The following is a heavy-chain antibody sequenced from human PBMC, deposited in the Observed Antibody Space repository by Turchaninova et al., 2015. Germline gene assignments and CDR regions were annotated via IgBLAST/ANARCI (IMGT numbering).Heavy chain of an antibody. J-gene: IGHJ4*02. D-gene: IGHD4-17*01. V-gene: IGHV1-18*04. CDR2: ISVYTSST. Sequence: VQLVPSGGEVKKPGSSGKVSCKPSGYPFTSYSLSGVRQGPGQGLELMGRISVYTSSTGYAQKFQGRVTMTTDTSTSTAYMELSSLTYDDTAIYYCARDRLTTVTTIVFDYWGQGTLVTVSS. CDR3: ARDRLTTVTTIVFDY. CDR1: GYPFTSYS.